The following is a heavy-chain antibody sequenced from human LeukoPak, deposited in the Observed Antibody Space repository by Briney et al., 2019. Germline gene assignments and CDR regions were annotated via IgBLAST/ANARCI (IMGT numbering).Heavy chain of an antibody. CDR3: VKERYCSSTSCYVFDY. Sequence: GGSLRLSCSASGFTFSSYAMHWVRQAPGKGLEYVSAISSNGGSTYYADSVKGRFTISRDNSKNTLYLQMSSLRAEDTAVHYCVKERYCSSTSCYVFDYWGQGTLVTVSS. J-gene: IGHJ4*02. CDR2: ISSNGGST. V-gene: IGHV3-64D*09. D-gene: IGHD2-2*01. CDR1: GFTFSSYA.